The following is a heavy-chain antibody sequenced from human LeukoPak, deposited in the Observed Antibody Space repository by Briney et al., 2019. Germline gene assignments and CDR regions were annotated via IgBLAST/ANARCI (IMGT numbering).Heavy chain of an antibody. Sequence: PSETLSLTCTVSGGSISTYSWNWIRQPAGKGLGWIGHLSTSESTNYNPSLKGRVTMSVDKSKNQFSLRMSSVTAADTAVYYCARAGGVADTYYYYYMDVWGKGTTVIVSS. CDR1: GGSISTYS. D-gene: IGHD6-19*01. CDR3: ARAGGVADTYYYYYMDV. J-gene: IGHJ6*03. CDR2: LSTSEST. V-gene: IGHV4-4*07.